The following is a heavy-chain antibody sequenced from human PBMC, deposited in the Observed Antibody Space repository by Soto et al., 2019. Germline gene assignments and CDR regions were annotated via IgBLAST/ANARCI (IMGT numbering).Heavy chain of an antibody. V-gene: IGHV3-33*01. CDR1: GFSFSVYG. CDR2: IWYDASKQ. CDR3: AAWAEGATEVH. D-gene: IGHD2-15*01. J-gene: IGHJ1*01. Sequence: QVQLVESGGGVVQPGRSLRLSCETSGFSFSVYGMHWVRQAPCKGVEWVAFIWYDASKQFYAASVEGRFTTSRDNSKAILYLQMNSRRAEDTAVYYCAAWAEGATEVHWGQGTLVTVSS.